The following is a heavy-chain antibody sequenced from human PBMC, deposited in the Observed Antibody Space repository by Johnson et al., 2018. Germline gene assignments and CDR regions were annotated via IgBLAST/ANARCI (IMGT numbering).Heavy chain of an antibody. J-gene: IGHJ5*02. CDR3: AAHQGGGSDGWFDP. Sequence: EVQLLESGGGLIQPGGSLRLSCAASGFTVSSNYMSWVRQAPGKWLEWVSVIDNGDDTYNADSVKGRSTISIDNSKNTRYLQMNRLRAEATAVYYCAAHQGGGSDGWFDPWGQGTLVTVSS. D-gene: IGHD1-26*01. V-gene: IGHV3-53*01. CDR2: IDNGDDT. CDR1: GFTVSSNY.